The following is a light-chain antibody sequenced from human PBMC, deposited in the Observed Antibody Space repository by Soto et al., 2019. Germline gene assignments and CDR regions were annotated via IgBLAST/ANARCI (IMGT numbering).Light chain of an antibody. J-gene: IGLJ1*01. CDR2: DVS. CDR3: SSYAGSYTFV. Sequence: QSALTQPRSVSGSPGQSVTISCTGTSSDVGGYNYVSWYQQHPGMAPKLMVYDVSARPSGVPDRFSGSKSGNTASLTISGLQAEDEADYYCSSYAGSYTFVFGTGTKLTVL. V-gene: IGLV2-11*01. CDR1: SSDVGGYNY.